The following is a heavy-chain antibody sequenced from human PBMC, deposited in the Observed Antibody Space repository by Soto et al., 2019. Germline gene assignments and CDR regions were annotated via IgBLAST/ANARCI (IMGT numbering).Heavy chain of an antibody. J-gene: IGHJ5*02. V-gene: IGHV3-23*01. D-gene: IGHD3-22*01. CDR1: GFTFSSYA. Sequence: GGSLRLSCAASGFTFSSYAMSWVRQAPGKGLEWVSAISGSGGSTYYADSVKGRFTISRDNSKNTLYLQMNSLRAEDTAVYYCAKVKGVRQWLLPHTKGFDPWGQGTLVTVSS. CDR3: AKVKGVRQWLLPHTKGFDP. CDR2: ISGSGGST.